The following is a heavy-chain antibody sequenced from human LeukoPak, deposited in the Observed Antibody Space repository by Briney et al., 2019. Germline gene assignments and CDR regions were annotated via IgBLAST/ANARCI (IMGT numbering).Heavy chain of an antibody. CDR3: ARGRPHGNDY. J-gene: IGHJ4*02. CDR2: INNDGSGT. D-gene: IGHD4-23*01. Sequence: HTGGSLRLSCAASGFTFSSYWMHWVRQAPGKGLVWVSRINNDGSGTSYADSVKGRFTISRDSAKNTLYLQMNSLRAEDTAVYYCARGRPHGNDYWGQGTLVTVSS. CDR1: GFTFSSYW. V-gene: IGHV3-74*01.